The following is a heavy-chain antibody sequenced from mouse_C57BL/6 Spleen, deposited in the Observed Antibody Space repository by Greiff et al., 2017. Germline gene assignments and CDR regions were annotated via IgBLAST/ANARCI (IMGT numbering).Heavy chain of an antibody. CDR2: IYPGDGDT. V-gene: IGHV1-80*01. D-gene: IGHD2-1*01. CDR1: GYAFSSYW. J-gene: IGHJ2*01. Sequence: QVQLQQSGAELVKPGASVKISCKASGYAFSSYWMNWVKQRPGKGLEWIGQIYPGDGDTNYNGKFKGKATLTADKSSSTAYMQLSSLTSEDAAVDFCARSDYGNYDYYFDYWGQGTTLTVSS. CDR3: ARSDYGNYDYYFDY.